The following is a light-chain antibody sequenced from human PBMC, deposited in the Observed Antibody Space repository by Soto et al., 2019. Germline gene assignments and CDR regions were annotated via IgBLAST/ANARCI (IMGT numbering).Light chain of an antibody. CDR1: SSDVGSYNV. CDR3: CSYADSSTYV. Sequence: QSVLTRPASVSGSPGQSITISCTGTSSDVGSYNVVSWYQQHPGKAPKLMIYEGSKRPSGVSNRFSGSKSGNTASLTISGLQAEDEADYYCCSYADSSTYVFGTGTKATVL. CDR2: EGS. J-gene: IGLJ1*01. V-gene: IGLV2-23*01.